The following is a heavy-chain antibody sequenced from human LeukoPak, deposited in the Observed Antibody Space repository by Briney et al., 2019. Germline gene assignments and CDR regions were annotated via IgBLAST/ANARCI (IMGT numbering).Heavy chain of an antibody. J-gene: IGHJ4*02. CDR3: ARGRSLAGTTLLLDY. CDR2: VHYSGST. Sequence: PSETLSLTCTVSGGSISSSSYYWGWIRQSPGKGLEWIGSVHYSGSTNYNPSLKSRVTISVDKSKNQFSLKLSSVTAADTAVYYCARGRSLAGTTLLLDYWGQGTLVTVSS. D-gene: IGHD6-13*01. CDR1: GGSISSSSYY. V-gene: IGHV4-39*07.